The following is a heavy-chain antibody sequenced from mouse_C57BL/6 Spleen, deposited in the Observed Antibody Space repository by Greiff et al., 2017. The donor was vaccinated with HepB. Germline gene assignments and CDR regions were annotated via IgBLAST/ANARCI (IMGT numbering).Heavy chain of an antibody. V-gene: IGHV1-15*01. D-gene: IGHD2-4*01. CDR2: IDPETGGT. CDR3: ISYDYPWFAY. Sequence: VKLQESGAELVRPGASVTLSCKASGYTFTDYEMHWVKQTPVHGLEWIGAIDPETGGTAYNQKFKGKAILTADKSSSTAYMELRSLTSEDSAVYYWISYDYPWFAYWGQGTLVTVSA. J-gene: IGHJ3*01. CDR1: GYTFTDYE.